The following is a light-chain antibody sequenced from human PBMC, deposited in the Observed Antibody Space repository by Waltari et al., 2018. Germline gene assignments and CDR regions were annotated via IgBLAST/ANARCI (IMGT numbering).Light chain of an antibody. V-gene: IGKV3-11*01. CDR3: QQRSKWPPKLT. J-gene: IGKJ4*01. CDR2: DAS. CDR1: QTVNRY. Sequence: VLTQSPATLSLSSGERATLFCRASQTVNRYLAWYQQKPGHPHRLLISDASSRATDIPPRFSVSGSGTEFTLTISSLEPEDSAIYYCQQRSKWPPKLTFGGGTKVEIK.